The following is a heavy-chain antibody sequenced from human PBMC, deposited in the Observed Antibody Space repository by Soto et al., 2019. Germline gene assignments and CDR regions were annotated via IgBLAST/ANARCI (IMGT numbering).Heavy chain of an antibody. Sequence: QLQLQESGPGLVKPSETLSLTCTVSGGSISSSSYYWGWIRQPPGKGLEWIGSIYYSGSTYYNPSLKSRVTISVDTSKNQFSLKLSSVTAADTAVYYCARLYCSGGSCYYPPYYFDYWGQGTLVTVSS. V-gene: IGHV4-39*01. CDR1: GGSISSSSYY. J-gene: IGHJ4*02. CDR3: ARLYCSGGSCYYPPYYFDY. CDR2: IYYSGST. D-gene: IGHD2-15*01.